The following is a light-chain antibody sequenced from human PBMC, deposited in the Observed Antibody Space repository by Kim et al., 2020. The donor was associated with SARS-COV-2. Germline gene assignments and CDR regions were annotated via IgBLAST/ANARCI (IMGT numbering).Light chain of an antibody. CDR3: NSRDSNDTLV. CDR2: SKN. J-gene: IGLJ2*01. V-gene: IGLV3-19*01. Sequence: QTDRTTCPGDSLTIYYATWYQQRPPQAPILVIYSKNPRPSGIPDLFSGSSSGNTASLTITGTQAGDEADYYCNSRDSNDTLVFGGGTQLTVL. CDR1: SLTIYY.